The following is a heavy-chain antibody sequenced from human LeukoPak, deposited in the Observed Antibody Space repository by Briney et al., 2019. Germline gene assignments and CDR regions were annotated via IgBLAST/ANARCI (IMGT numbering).Heavy chain of an antibody. Sequence: ASVKVSCKAPGYTFTSYYMHWVRQAPGQGLEWMGIINPSGGSTSYAQKFQGRVTMTRDTSTSTVYMELSSLRSEDTAVYYCAREKVGVYYYDSSGFDYWGQGTLVTVSS. J-gene: IGHJ4*02. CDR2: INPSGGST. CDR1: GYTFTSYY. CDR3: AREKVGVYYYDSSGFDY. D-gene: IGHD3-22*01. V-gene: IGHV1-46*01.